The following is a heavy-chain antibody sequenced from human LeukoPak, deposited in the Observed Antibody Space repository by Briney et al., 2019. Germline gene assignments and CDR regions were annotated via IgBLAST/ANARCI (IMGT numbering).Heavy chain of an antibody. D-gene: IGHD3-22*01. V-gene: IGHV3-30*04. CDR1: GFTFNNYA. J-gene: IGHJ4*02. Sequence: GGSLRLSCAASGFTFNNYAMNWVRQAPGKGLEWVAVISYDGSNKYYADSVKGRFIISRDNSKNTVYVQMNSLRAEDTAVYYCARVDGHSSGYRPFDYWGQGTLVTVSS. CDR2: ISYDGSNK. CDR3: ARVDGHSSGYRPFDY.